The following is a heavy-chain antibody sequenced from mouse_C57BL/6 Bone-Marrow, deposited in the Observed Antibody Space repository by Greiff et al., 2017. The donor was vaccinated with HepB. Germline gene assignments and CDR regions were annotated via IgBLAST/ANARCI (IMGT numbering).Heavy chain of an antibody. V-gene: IGHV2-2*01. CDR3: GVAFAY. J-gene: IGHJ3*01. Sequence: VQGVESGPGLVQPSQSLSITCTVSGFSLTSYGVHWVRQSPGKGLEWLGVIWSGGSTDHNAAFISRLSISKDNSKSQVFFKMNSLQADDTAIYYCGVAFAYWGQGTLVTVSA. CDR1: GFSLTSYG. CDR2: IWSGGST.